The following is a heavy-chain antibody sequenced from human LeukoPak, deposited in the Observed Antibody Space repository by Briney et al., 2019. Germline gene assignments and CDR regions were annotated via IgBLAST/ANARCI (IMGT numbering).Heavy chain of an antibody. CDR3: ARGGDWSWYDY. D-gene: IGHD2-21*02. CDR1: GFTFRNLD. CDR2: ISRGADKT. Sequence: GGSLRLSCAASGFTFRNLDMSWVRQAPGKGLEWVSGISRGADKTYYADSVKGRFTISRDNSKNTLSLQMNSLRVEDTAIYYCARGGDWSWYDYWGQGTLVPVSS. V-gene: IGHV3-23*01. J-gene: IGHJ4*02.